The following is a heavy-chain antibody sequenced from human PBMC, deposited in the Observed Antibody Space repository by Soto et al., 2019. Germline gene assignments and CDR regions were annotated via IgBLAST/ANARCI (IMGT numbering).Heavy chain of an antibody. CDR1: GGSISSYY. J-gene: IGHJ5*02. CDR2: IYYSGST. CDR3: ARVEGRGYCSSTSCYDWFDP. Sequence: PSETLSLTCTVSGGSISSYYWSWIRQPPGKGLEWIGYIYYSGSTNYNPSLKSRVTISVDTPKNQFSLKLSSVTAADTAVYYCARVEGRGYCSSTSCYDWFDPWGQGTLVTVSS. D-gene: IGHD2-2*01. V-gene: IGHV4-59*01.